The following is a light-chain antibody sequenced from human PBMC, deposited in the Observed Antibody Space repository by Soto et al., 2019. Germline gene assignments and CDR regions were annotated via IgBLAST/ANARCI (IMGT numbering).Light chain of an antibody. CDR2: EVS. V-gene: IGLV2-14*01. CDR1: SSDVGGYNY. Sequence: QSALTQPASVSGSPGQSITISCTGTSSDVGGYNYVSWYQQHPGKAPKLTIYEVSNRPSGVSNRFSGSKSGNTASLTISGLQAEDEADYYCSSYTSSSTWVFGTGTKLTVL. J-gene: IGLJ1*01. CDR3: SSYTSSSTWV.